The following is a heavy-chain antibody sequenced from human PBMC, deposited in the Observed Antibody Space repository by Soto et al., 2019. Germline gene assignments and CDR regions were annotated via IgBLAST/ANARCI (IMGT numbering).Heavy chain of an antibody. CDR3: VRDTMRASAAASLDY. J-gene: IGHJ4*02. V-gene: IGHV3-48*03. CDR2: ISVSGNII. CDR1: GFTFSTYE. Sequence: GESLKISCAASGFTFSTYEFNWVRQAPGRGLEWISYISVSGNIIKYADSVKGRFTISRDNAENSLHLHMSSLRVDDTAVYFCVRDTMRASAAASLDYWGQGTQVTV. D-gene: IGHD6-13*01.